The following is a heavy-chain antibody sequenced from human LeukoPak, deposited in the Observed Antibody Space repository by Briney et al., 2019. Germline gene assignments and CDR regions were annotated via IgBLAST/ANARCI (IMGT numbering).Heavy chain of an antibody. D-gene: IGHD5-24*01. V-gene: IGHV1-24*01. CDR1: GHTLTELS. CDR2: FDPEDGET. J-gene: IGHJ4*02. CDR3: ATLGDGYNFGY. Sequence: ASVKVSCKVSGHTLTELSMHWVRQAPGKGLEWMGGFDPEDGETIYAQKFQGRVTMTKDTSTDTAYMELSSLRSEDTAVYYCATLGDGYNFGYWGQGTLVTVSS.